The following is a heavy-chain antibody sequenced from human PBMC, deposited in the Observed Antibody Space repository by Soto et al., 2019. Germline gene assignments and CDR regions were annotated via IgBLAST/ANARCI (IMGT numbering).Heavy chain of an antibody. CDR1: GGSISSGGYY. Sequence: SETLSLTCTVSGGSISSGGYYWSWIRQHPGKGLEWIGYIYYSGSTYYNPSLKSRVTISVDTSKNQFSLKLSSVTAADTAVYYCARDPSCSGGSCYSFDYWGQGTLVTVSS. J-gene: IGHJ4*02. D-gene: IGHD2-15*01. CDR3: ARDPSCSGGSCYSFDY. V-gene: IGHV4-31*03. CDR2: IYYSGST.